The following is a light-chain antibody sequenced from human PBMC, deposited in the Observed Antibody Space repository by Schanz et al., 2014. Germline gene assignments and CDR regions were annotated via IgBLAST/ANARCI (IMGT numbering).Light chain of an antibody. CDR2: DVS. CDR1: SSDVGGYNY. Sequence: QSALTQPASVSGSPGQSITISCTGTSSDVGGYNYVSWYQQYPGKAPKLMIYDVSNRPSGVSNRFSGSKSGNTASLTISGLQAEDEADYYCCSYAGSSTQEVVFGGGTKLTVL. V-gene: IGLV2-14*03. CDR3: CSYAGSSTQEVV. J-gene: IGLJ2*01.